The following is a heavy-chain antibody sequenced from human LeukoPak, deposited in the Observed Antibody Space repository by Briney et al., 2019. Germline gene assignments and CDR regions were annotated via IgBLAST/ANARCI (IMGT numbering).Heavy chain of an antibody. CDR2: INHSGST. D-gene: IGHD6-13*01. Sequence: SETLSLTCAVYGGSFSGYYWSWVRQPPGKGLEWIGEINHSGSTNYNPSLKSRVTISVDTSKNQFSLKLSSVTAADTAVYYCARSIAAAGTGVGGWFDPWGQGTLVTVSS. J-gene: IGHJ5*02. CDR1: GGSFSGYY. CDR3: ARSIAAAGTGVGGWFDP. V-gene: IGHV4-34*01.